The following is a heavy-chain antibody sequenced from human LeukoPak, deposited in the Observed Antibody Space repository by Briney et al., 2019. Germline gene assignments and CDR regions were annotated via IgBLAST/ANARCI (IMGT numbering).Heavy chain of an antibody. Sequence: GGSLRLSCAASGFTFSSYAMGWVRQAPGKGLEWVSAISGSGGSTYYADSVKGRFTISRDNSKNTLYLQMNSLRAEDTAVYYCAKCPYYYDSSGYYFDYWGQGTLVTVSS. V-gene: IGHV3-23*01. J-gene: IGHJ4*02. CDR3: AKCPYYYDSSGYYFDY. CDR2: ISGSGGST. CDR1: GFTFSSYA. D-gene: IGHD3-22*01.